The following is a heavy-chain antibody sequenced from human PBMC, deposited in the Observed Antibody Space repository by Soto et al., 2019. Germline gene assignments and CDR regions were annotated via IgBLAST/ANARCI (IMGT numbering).Heavy chain of an antibody. V-gene: IGHV2-70*01. D-gene: IGHD3-10*01. CDR1: GFSLSTSGMC. J-gene: IGHJ6*02. CDR3: ARAGFGESHYYYGMDV. Sequence: SGPTLVNPTQTLTLTCTFSGFSLSTSGMCVSWIRQPPGKALEWLALIDWDDDKYYSTSLKTRLTISKDTSKNQVVLTMTNMDPVETATYYCARAGFGESHYYYGMDVWGQRTTVTVSS. CDR2: IDWDDDK.